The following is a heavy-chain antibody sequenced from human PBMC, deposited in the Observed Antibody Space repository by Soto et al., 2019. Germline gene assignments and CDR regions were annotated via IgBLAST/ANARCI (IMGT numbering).Heavy chain of an antibody. CDR3: ARLIVVVPAATYSNPQDYYYGMDV. J-gene: IGHJ6*02. CDR1: GYSFTSYW. CDR2: IDPSDSYT. Sequence: PGESLKISCKGSGYSFTSYWISWVRQMPGKGLEWMGRIDPSDSYTNYSPSFQGHVTISADKSISTAYLQWSSLKASDTAMYYCARLIVVVPAATYSNPQDYYYGMDVWGQGTTVTVSS. V-gene: IGHV5-10-1*01. D-gene: IGHD2-2*01.